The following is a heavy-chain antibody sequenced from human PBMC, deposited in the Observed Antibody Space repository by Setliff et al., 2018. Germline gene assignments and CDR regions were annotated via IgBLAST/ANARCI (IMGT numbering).Heavy chain of an antibody. J-gene: IGHJ4*02. Sequence: GSLRLSCAASGFTFSSYAMSWVRQAPGKGLEWVSVIYSGGSTYYADSVKGRFTISRDNSKNTLYLQMNSLRAEDTAVYYCARGETDSWGQGTLVTVSS. CDR3: ARGETDS. CDR1: GFTFSSYA. V-gene: IGHV3-66*01. CDR2: IYSGGST.